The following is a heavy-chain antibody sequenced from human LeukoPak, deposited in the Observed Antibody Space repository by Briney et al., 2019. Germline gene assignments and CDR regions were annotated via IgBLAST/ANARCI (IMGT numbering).Heavy chain of an antibody. CDR3: AGYPILGAYCGGDCYFEY. J-gene: IGHJ4*02. CDR1: GGSISSYY. V-gene: IGHV4-59*01. CDR2: IYDSGST. D-gene: IGHD2-21*01. Sequence: SETLSLTCTVSGGSISSYYWSWIRQPPGKGLEWIGYIYDSGSTIYNPSLKSRLTISVDTSKNQFSLNLSSVTAADTAVYYCAGYPILGAYCGGDCYFEYWGQGTLVTVSS.